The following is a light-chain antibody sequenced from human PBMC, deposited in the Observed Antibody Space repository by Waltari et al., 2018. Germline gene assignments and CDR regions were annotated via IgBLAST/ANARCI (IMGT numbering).Light chain of an antibody. CDR3: TSYAGGKDLVV. Sequence: QSALTQPPYASGSPGQSVTISCTGTTSDVGPYNYVPWYQQHPGKVPTLILYEVTKRPSGVPDRFSGSKSGNTASLTVSGLQAEDEADYYCTSYAGGKDLVVFGGGTKLTVL. CDR2: EVT. V-gene: IGLV2-8*01. CDR1: TSDVGPYNY. J-gene: IGLJ2*01.